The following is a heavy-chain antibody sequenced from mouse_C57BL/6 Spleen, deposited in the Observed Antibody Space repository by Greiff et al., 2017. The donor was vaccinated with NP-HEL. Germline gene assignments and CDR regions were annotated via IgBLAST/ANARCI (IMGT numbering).Heavy chain of an antibody. CDR2: IWSGGST. CDR3: ARDGYLAGVLAY. Sequence: VMLVESGPGLVQPSQSLSITCTVSGFSLTSYGVHWVRQSPGKGLEWLGVIWSGGSTDYNAAFISSLSISKDNSKSQVFFKMNSLQADDTAIYYCARDGYLAGVLAYWGQGTLVTVSA. V-gene: IGHV2-2*01. D-gene: IGHD2-3*01. J-gene: IGHJ3*01. CDR1: GFSLTSYG.